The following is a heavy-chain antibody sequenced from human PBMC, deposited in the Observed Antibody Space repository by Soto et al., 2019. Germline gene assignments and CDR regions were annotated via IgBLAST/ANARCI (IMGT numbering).Heavy chain of an antibody. CDR2: IWYDGSNK. V-gene: IGHV3-33*01. J-gene: IGHJ4*02. D-gene: IGHD3-22*01. Sequence: SLRLSCAASGFTFSSYGMHWVRQAPGKGLEWVAVIWYDGSNKYYADSVKGRFTISRDNAKNTLYLQMNSLRAEDTAVYYCARVRSGYYPTLDYWGQGTLVTVSS. CDR3: ARVRSGYYPTLDY. CDR1: GFTFSSYG.